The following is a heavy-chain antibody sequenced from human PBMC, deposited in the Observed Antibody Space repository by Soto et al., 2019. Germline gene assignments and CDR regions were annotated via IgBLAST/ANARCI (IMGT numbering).Heavy chain of an antibody. CDR2: IKSKTDGGTT. D-gene: IGHD2-8*01. V-gene: IGHV3-15*01. CDR3: TTRGYCTNGVCSPGY. CDR1: GFTFSNAW. Sequence: EVQLVESGGGLVKPGGSLRLSCAASGFTFSNAWMSWVRQAPGKGLEWVGRIKSKTDGGTTDYAAPVKGRFTISRDDSKNTLYLQMNSLKTEDPAVYYCTTRGYCTNGVCSPGYWGQGTLVTVSS. J-gene: IGHJ4*02.